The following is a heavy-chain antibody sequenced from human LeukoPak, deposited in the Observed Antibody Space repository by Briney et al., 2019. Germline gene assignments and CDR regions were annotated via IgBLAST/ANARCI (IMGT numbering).Heavy chain of an antibody. CDR3: ARWGVGAVDY. J-gene: IGHJ4*02. CDR1: GGSFSGYY. Sequence: PSETLSLTCAVYGGSFSGYYWSWIRQPPGKGLEWIGEINHSGSTNYNPSLKSRVTISVDTPKNQFSLKLSSVTAADTAVYYCARWGVGAVDYWGQGTLVTVSS. V-gene: IGHV4-34*01. D-gene: IGHD1-26*01. CDR2: INHSGST.